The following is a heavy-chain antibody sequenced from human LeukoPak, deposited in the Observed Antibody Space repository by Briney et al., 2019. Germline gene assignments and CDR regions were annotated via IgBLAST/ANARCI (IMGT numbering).Heavy chain of an antibody. V-gene: IGHV5-51*01. Sequence: GESLKISCKGSGYRFTSYWIAWVRQMPGKGLEWMGIMYPGDSETRYSPSFQGQVTISADKSISTAYLQWSSLKASDTAMYYCARGGGYNFDLHCFDCWGQGTLVTVSS. CDR2: MYPGDSET. J-gene: IGHJ4*02. CDR3: ARGGGYNFDLHCFDC. CDR1: GYRFTSYW. D-gene: IGHD5-24*01.